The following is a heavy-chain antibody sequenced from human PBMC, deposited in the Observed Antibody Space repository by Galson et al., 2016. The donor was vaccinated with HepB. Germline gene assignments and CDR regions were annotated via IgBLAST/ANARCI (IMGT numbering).Heavy chain of an antibody. CDR2: IAHDDSYE. J-gene: IGHJ4*02. V-gene: IGHV3-30*03. CDR3: ATEVRRSFEWVLHKYFDS. CDR1: GFTFTNFG. Sequence: SLRLSCAASGFTFTNFGMHWVRQAPGKGLEWVAFIAHDDSYEFYADSVKGRFTISRDNSKNTLFLQMHSLSPEETAVYYCATEVRRSFEWVLHKYFDSGGLGTLVTVSP. D-gene: IGHD3-3*01.